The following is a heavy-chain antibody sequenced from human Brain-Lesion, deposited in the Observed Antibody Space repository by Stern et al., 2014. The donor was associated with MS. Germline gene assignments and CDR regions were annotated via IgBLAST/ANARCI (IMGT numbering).Heavy chain of an antibody. J-gene: IGHJ6*02. V-gene: IGHV1-2*02. Sequence: EQLVESGAEVKKPGASVKVSCKTSGYIFTGYSIHWVRQAPGQGLEWMAWINPNTGGTKYAQKFQGRVTMSRDTSISTAYVELSSLTSDDTAVYYCARDQRGITIFGVVTDYYYLGMDVWGQGTTVTVSS. CDR3: ARDQRGITIFGVVTDYYYLGMDV. CDR2: INPNTGGT. CDR1: GYIFTGYS. D-gene: IGHD3-3*01.